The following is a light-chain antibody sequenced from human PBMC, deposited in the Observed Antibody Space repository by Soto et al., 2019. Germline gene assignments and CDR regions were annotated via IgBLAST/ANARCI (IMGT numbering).Light chain of an antibody. CDR2: DDS. CDR3: SSYTDRNNLV. V-gene: IGLV2-8*01. CDR1: SSDIGGYNS. Sequence: QSVLTQSPSASGSPGQSVTISCTGTSSDIGGYNSVSWYQQHPGKAPKVMIYDDSKRPSGVPDRFSGSKSGNTASLTVSALQAEDEADYYCSSYTDRNNLVFGTGTKVTVL. J-gene: IGLJ1*01.